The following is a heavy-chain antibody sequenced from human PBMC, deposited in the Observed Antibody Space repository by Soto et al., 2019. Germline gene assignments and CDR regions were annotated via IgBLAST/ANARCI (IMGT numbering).Heavy chain of an antibody. CDR2: INPNSGGT. V-gene: IGHV1-2*04. Sequence: VKVSCKASGYTFTGYYMHWVRQAPGQGLEWMGWINPNSGGTNYAQKFQGWVTMTRDTSISTAYMELSRLRSDDTAVYYCAIWGAARSLHYYGMDVWGQGTTVTVS. J-gene: IGHJ6*02. D-gene: IGHD6-6*01. CDR3: AIWGAARSLHYYGMDV. CDR1: GYTFTGYY.